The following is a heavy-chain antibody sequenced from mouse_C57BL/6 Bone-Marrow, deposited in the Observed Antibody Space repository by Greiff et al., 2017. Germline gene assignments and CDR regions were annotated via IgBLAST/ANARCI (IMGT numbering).Heavy chain of an antibody. Sequence: EVMLVESGGDLVKPGGSLKLSCAASGFTFSSYGMSWVRQTPDKRLEWVATISSGGSYIYYPDSVKGRFTISRDNAKNTLYLQRSSLKSEDTAMYYCARHGGFDYWGQGTTLTVSS. CDR1: GFTFSSYG. J-gene: IGHJ2*01. CDR2: ISSGGSYI. CDR3: ARHGGFDY. V-gene: IGHV5-6*01.